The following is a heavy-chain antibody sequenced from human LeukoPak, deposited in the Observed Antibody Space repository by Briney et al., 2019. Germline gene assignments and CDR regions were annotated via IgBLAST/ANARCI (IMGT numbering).Heavy chain of an antibody. D-gene: IGHD3-10*01. J-gene: IGHJ4*02. CDR3: ARGDYYGSGSYGG. Sequence: PSETLSLTCAVSGGSISSSNWWSWVRQPPGKGLEWIGEIYHSGSTNYNPSLKSRVTISVDKSKNQFSLKLSSVTAADTAVYYCARGDYYGSGSYGGWGQGTLVTGSS. V-gene: IGHV4-4*02. CDR1: GGSISSSNW. CDR2: IYHSGST.